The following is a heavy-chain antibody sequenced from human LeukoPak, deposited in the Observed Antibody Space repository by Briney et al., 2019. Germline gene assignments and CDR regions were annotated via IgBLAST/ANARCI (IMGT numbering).Heavy chain of an antibody. J-gene: IGHJ3*02. D-gene: IGHD3-3*01. V-gene: IGHV4-59*01. CDR1: GGSISSYY. Sequence: SETLSLTCTVSGGSISSYYWSWIRQPPGKGLEWIGYIYYSGSTNYNPSLKSRVTISVDTSKNQFSLKLSSVTAADTAVYYCARAASSGYDFWSGLDPGAFDIWGQGTMVTVSS. CDR2: IYYSGST. CDR3: ARAASSGYDFWSGLDPGAFDI.